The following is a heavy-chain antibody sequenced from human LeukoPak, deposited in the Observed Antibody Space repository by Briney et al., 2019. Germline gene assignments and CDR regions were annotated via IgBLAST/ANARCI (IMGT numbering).Heavy chain of an antibody. CDR1: GYRFTSYW. CDR3: ARGAYTYDY. V-gene: IGHV5-10-1*01. CDR2: IDPGASYT. D-gene: IGHD5-18*01. J-gene: IGHJ4*02. Sequence: RGESLRISCEGSGYRFTSYWVTWVRQMPGKGLEWLGRIDPGASYTNYNPSIQGHVSISFDKPISTAYLQWSSLKASDTAMYYCARGAYTYDYWGQGTLVTVSS.